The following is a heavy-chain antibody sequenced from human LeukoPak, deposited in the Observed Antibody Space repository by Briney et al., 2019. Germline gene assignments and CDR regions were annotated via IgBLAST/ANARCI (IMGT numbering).Heavy chain of an antibody. D-gene: IGHD3-22*01. CDR1: GYIFSGFY. CDR3: ARDQGYYDIFAVPQGFDP. CDR2: INPTSGGT. J-gene: IGHJ5*02. V-gene: IGHV1-2*02. Sequence: ASVKVSCKASGYIFSGFYIHWVRQAPGQGLEWMGWINPTSGGTNYAQKFQGRVTMTRDTSISTAYMELSGLTSDDTAVYYCARDQGYYDIFAVPQGFDPWGQGTLVTVSS.